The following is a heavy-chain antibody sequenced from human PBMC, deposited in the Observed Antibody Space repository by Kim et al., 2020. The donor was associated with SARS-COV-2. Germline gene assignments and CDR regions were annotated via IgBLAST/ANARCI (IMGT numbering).Heavy chain of an antibody. Sequence: SETLSLTCTVSGGSISSYYWSWIRQPPGKGLEWIGYIYYSGSTNYNPSLKSRVTISVDTSKNQFSLKLSSVTAADTAVYYCARLITVTTPARRFDPWGQGTLVTVSS. CDR1: GGSISSYY. CDR2: IYYSGST. J-gene: IGHJ5*02. CDR3: ARLITVTTPARRFDP. D-gene: IGHD4-4*01. V-gene: IGHV4-59*08.